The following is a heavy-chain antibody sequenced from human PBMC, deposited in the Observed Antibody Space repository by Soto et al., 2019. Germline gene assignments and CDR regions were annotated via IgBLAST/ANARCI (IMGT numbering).Heavy chain of an antibody. Sequence: GGSLRLSCAASGFTFSSYAMHWVRQAPGKGLEYVSAISSNGGSTYYANSVKGRFTISRDNSKNTLYLQMGSLRAEDMAVYYCTYGYCSGGSCYGRFDYWGQGTLVTVSS. CDR1: GFTFSSYA. CDR2: ISSNGGST. D-gene: IGHD2-15*01. J-gene: IGHJ4*02. V-gene: IGHV3-64*01. CDR3: TYGYCSGGSCYGRFDY.